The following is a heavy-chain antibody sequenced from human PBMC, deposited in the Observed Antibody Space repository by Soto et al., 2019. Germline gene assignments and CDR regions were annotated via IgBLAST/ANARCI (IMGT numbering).Heavy chain of an antibody. CDR3: ARDVVRGGNITKAFDY. CDR1: GYTFTSYY. V-gene: IGHV1-3*01. D-gene: IGHD3-10*01. Sequence: ASVKVSCKASGYTFTSYYMHWVRQAPGQRLEWMGWINAGNGNTKYSQKFQGRVTITRDTSASTAYMELNSLRSEGTAVYYCARDVVRGGNITKAFDYLGQGNLVTVS. CDR2: INAGNGNT. J-gene: IGHJ4*02.